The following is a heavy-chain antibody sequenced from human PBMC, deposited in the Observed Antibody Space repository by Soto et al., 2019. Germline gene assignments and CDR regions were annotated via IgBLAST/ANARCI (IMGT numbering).Heavy chain of an antibody. Sequence: QVQLVQSGAEVKKPGSSVKVSCKASGGTFSSYAISWVRQAPGQGLEWMGGVIPIFGTANYAQKFQGRVTITADESTSTAYMELSSLRSEDTAVYYCARDSEGIAVACTSFCFDFWGQGTLVTVSS. J-gene: IGHJ4*02. CDR1: GGTFSSYA. CDR2: VIPIFGTA. CDR3: ARDSEGIAVACTSFCFDF. D-gene: IGHD6-19*01. V-gene: IGHV1-69*01.